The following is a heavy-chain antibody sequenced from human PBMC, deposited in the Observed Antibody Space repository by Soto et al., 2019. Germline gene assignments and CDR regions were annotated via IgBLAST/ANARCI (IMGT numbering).Heavy chain of an antibody. D-gene: IGHD5-18*01. CDR2: IYSGGST. J-gene: IGHJ2*01. CDR3: ARRGYSYGPRGWYFDL. CDR1: GFTVSSNY. V-gene: IGHV3-53*04. Sequence: EVQLVESGGGLVQPGGSLRLSCAASGFTVSSNYMSWVRQAPGKGLEWVSVIYSGGSTYYADSVKGRFTISRHNSKNTLYLQMNSLRAEGTAVYYCARRGYSYGPRGWYFDLWGRGTLVTVSS.